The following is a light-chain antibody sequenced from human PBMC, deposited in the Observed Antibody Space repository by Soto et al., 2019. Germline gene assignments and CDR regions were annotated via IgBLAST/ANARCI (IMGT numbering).Light chain of an antibody. CDR3: SSYTSSDVFV. CDR2: EVS. CDR1: SSDVGGYTY. V-gene: IGLV2-14*01. Sequence: QSVLTQPASVSGSPGQTITISCTGTSSDVGGYTYVSWYQQHPGKAPKLMIFEVSNRPSGVSNRFSGSKSGNTASLTISGLQTEDEADYDCSSYTSSDVFVFGTGTKVTVL. J-gene: IGLJ1*01.